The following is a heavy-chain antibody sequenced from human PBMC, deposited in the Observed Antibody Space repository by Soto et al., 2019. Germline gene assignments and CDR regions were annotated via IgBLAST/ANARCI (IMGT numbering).Heavy chain of an antibody. D-gene: IGHD3-3*01. CDR1: GFTFSSYA. V-gene: IGHV3-23*01. Sequence: GGSLRLSCAASGFTFSSYAMSWVRQAPGKGLEWVSAISGSGGSTYYADPVKGRFTISRDNSKNTLYLQMNSLRAEDTAVYYCAKDTSSITIFGVAVNWGQGTLVTVSS. CDR2: ISGSGGST. J-gene: IGHJ4*02. CDR3: AKDTSSITIFGVAVN.